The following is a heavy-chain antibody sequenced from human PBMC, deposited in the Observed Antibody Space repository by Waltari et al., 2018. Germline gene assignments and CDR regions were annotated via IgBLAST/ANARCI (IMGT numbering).Heavy chain of an antibody. CDR1: GFSVTKNY. Sequence: EVQLVQSGGGLVQPGGSLRLSCAASGFSVTKNYMTWVRQAPGKGLEWVSVTYSGGSTYYADSVKGRFAISRDNSKNTLYLQMNSVRPEETSVYYCARDRGSYYPPAFDYWGQGTLVTVSS. CDR2: TYSGGST. V-gene: IGHV3-66*02. D-gene: IGHD3-16*01. J-gene: IGHJ4*02. CDR3: ARDRGSYYPPAFDY.